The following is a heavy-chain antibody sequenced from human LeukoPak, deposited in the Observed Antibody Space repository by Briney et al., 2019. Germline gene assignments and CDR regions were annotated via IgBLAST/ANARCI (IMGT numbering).Heavy chain of an antibody. CDR2: IKQDGSEK. CDR1: EFTFFTYW. J-gene: IGHJ6*03. D-gene: IGHD3-10*02. CDR3: ARAGRKSRGVDLVRKKETGYYYYMDV. Sequence: GGSLRLSCAASEFTFFTYWMSWVRQAPGKGLEWVANIKQDGSEKYYVDSVKGRFTISRDNGKNSLYLQMNSLRAEDTAVYYCARAGRKSRGVDLVRKKETGYYYYMDVWGKGTTVTVSS. V-gene: IGHV3-7*01.